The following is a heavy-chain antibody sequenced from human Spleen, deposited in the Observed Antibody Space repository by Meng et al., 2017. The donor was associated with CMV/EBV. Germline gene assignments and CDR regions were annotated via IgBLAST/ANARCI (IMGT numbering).Heavy chain of an antibody. CDR3: AKYDSSGYYN. V-gene: IGHV4-31*03. J-gene: IGHJ4*02. CDR2: IYYSGST. D-gene: IGHD3-22*01. Sequence: CTVSGGSISSAGYYWRWIRQHPGKGLEWIGYIYYSGSTFYNPSLKSRLTISVDTSKNQFSLKLSSVTAADTAVYYCAKYDSSGYYNWGQGTLVTVSS. CDR1: GGSISSAGYY.